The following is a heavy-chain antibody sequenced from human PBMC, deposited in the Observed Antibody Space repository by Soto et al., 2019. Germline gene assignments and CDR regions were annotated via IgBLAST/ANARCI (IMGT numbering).Heavy chain of an antibody. V-gene: IGHV4-59*01. CDR3: ARAQRVYCSSTSCLNWFDP. CDR2: IYYSGST. Sequence: NPSETLSLTCTVSGGSISSYYWSWIRQPPGKGLEWIGYIYYSGSTNYNPSLKSRVTISVDTSKNQFSLKLSSVTAADTAVYYCARAQRVYCSSTSCLNWFDPWGQGTLVTVS. D-gene: IGHD2-2*01. J-gene: IGHJ5*02. CDR1: GGSISSYY.